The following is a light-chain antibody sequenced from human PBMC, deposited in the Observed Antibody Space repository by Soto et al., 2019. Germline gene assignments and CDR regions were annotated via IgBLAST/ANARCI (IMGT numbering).Light chain of an antibody. CDR2: DVS. Sequence: QSALTQPRSVSGSPGRSVTISCTGTSSDVGGYNYVSWYQQYSGKAPKVMIYDVSKRPSGVPDRFSGSKSGNTASLTISGLQAEDEADYYCCSYAASNTFVFGTGTNVTVL. CDR3: CSYAASNTFV. CDR1: SSDVGGYNY. V-gene: IGLV2-11*01. J-gene: IGLJ1*01.